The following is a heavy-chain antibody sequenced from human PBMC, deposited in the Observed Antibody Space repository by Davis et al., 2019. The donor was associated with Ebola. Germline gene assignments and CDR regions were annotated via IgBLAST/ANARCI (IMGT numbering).Heavy chain of an antibody. D-gene: IGHD4-23*01. CDR3: ARGRGGKSRYGMDV. CDR2: ISSSSSYI. J-gene: IGHJ6*02. CDR1: GFTVSSYY. Sequence: GGSLRLSCTASGFTVSSYYMSWVRQAPGKGLEGVSSISSSSSYIYYADPVKGRFTIYRENAKNSLYLKVNSLRAEDTAVYYCARGRGGKSRYGMDVWGQGTTVTVSS. V-gene: IGHV3-21*01.